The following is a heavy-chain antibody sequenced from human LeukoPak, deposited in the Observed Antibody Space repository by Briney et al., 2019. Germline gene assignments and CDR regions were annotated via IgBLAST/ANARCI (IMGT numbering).Heavy chain of an antibody. CDR3: ARDRDYTLIQDY. D-gene: IGHD4-11*01. CDR2: INPNSGGT. Sequence: ASVKVSCKASGYTFTSYYMHWVRQAPGQGLEWMGWINPNSGGTNYAQKFQGRVTMTRDTPISTAYMELSRLRSDDTAVYYCARDRDYTLIQDYWGQGTLVTVSS. J-gene: IGHJ4*02. V-gene: IGHV1-2*02. CDR1: GYTFTSYY.